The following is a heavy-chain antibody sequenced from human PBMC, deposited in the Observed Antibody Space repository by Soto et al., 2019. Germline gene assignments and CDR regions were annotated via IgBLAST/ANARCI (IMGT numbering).Heavy chain of an antibody. CDR1: GGSFSGYY. V-gene: IGHV4-34*01. D-gene: IGHD3-3*01. Sequence: PSETLSLTCAVYGGSFSGYYWSWIRQPPGKGLEWIGEINHSGSTNYNPSLKSRVTISVDTSKNQFSLKLSSVTAADTAVYYCARDVYDFWSPGNNWFDPWGQGTLVTVSS. CDR3: ARDVYDFWSPGNNWFDP. J-gene: IGHJ5*02. CDR2: INHSGST.